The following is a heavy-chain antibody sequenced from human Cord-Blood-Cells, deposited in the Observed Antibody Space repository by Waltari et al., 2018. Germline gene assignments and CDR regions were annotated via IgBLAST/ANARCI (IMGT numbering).Heavy chain of an antibody. CDR3: ARDQVYYGSGSYYDY. Sequence: QVQLVQSGAEVKKPGASVKVSCKASGYTFTGYYMHWVRQPPGQGLEWMGWINPNSGGTNYAQKFQGRVTMTRDTSISTAYMELSRLRSDDTAVYYCARDQVYYGSGSYYDYWGQGTLVTVSS. V-gene: IGHV1-2*02. CDR2: INPNSGGT. J-gene: IGHJ4*02. CDR1: GYTFTGYY. D-gene: IGHD3-10*01.